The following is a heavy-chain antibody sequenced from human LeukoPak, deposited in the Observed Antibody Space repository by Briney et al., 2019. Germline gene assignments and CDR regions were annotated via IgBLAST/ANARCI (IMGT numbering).Heavy chain of an antibody. CDR3: AKDVHPGGGGMDV. Sequence: GGSLRLSCAASGFTFRNLAMNWVRQAPGKGLEWVSTISDNGRSTHYADSVKGRFTISRDNSKNTLDLQMNSLKDEDTAIYYCAKDVHPGGGGMDVWGQGTTVTVSS. J-gene: IGHJ6*02. V-gene: IGHV3-23*01. CDR2: ISDNGRST. D-gene: IGHD1-26*01. CDR1: GFTFRNLA.